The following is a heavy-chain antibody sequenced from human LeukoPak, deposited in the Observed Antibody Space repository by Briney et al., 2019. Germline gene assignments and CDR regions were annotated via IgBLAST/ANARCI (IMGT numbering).Heavy chain of an antibody. Sequence: GASVKVSCKASGGTFSNSAISWVRQAPGQGLEWMGGIIPIFGTSNYAQKFQGRVTITADESTSTAYMELSSLRSEGTAVYYCARGDNDILTGYYLYYFDYWGQGTLVTVSS. J-gene: IGHJ4*02. D-gene: IGHD3-9*01. V-gene: IGHV1-69*13. CDR1: GGTFSNSA. CDR3: ARGDNDILTGYYLYYFDY. CDR2: IIPIFGTS.